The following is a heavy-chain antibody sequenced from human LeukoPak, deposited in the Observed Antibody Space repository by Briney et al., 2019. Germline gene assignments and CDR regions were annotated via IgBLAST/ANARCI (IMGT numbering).Heavy chain of an antibody. CDR2: TYYSGNT. J-gene: IGHJ5*02. V-gene: IGHV4-39*01. Sequence: SETLSLTCTVSGVSISSSNSYWGWIRQPPGKGLEWIGSTYYSGNTYYNASLKSRVTISIDTSKDQFSLKLSSVTAADTAVYYCARHLVLSQSWFDPWGQGTLVTVSS. CDR3: ARHLVLSQSWFDP. CDR1: GVSISSSNSY. D-gene: IGHD2-8*01.